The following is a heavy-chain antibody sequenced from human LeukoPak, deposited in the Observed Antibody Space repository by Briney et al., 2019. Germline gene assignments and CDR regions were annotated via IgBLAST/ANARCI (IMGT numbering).Heavy chain of an antibody. Sequence: ASVKVSCKASGYTFTSYGISWVRQAPGQGLEWMGWISAYNGNTNYAQKLQGRVTMTTDTSTSTAYMELRSLRSDDTAVYYCARDGYYDSSGYYSSPHAFDIWGQGTMVTVSS. CDR1: GYTFTSYG. J-gene: IGHJ3*02. CDR2: ISAYNGNT. CDR3: ARDGYYDSSGYYSSPHAFDI. V-gene: IGHV1-18*01. D-gene: IGHD3-22*01.